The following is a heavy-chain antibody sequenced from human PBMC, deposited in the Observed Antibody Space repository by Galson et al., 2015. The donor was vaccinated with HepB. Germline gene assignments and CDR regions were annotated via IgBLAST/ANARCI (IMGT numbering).Heavy chain of an antibody. D-gene: IGHD3-3*01. J-gene: IGHJ6*03. Sequence: SVKVSCKASGYTFTGYYMHWVRQAPGQGLEWMGWINPNSGGTNYAQKFQGRVTMTRDTSISTAYMELSRLRSDDTAVYYCARGPTPQLRFLEWLLSNYMDVWGKGTTVTVSS. V-gene: IGHV1-2*02. CDR1: GYTFTGYY. CDR2: INPNSGGT. CDR3: ARGPTPQLRFLEWLLSNYMDV.